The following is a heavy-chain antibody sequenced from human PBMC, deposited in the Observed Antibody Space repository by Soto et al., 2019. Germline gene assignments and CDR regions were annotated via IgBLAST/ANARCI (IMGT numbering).Heavy chain of an antibody. CDR1: GYTFTSYG. D-gene: IGHD6-19*01. J-gene: IGHJ4*02. CDR3: ARVIAVAGTGGY. Sequence: GASVEVSCKASGYTFTSYGSSWVRQAPGQGLEWMGWISAYNGNTNYAQKLQGRVTMTTDTSTSTAYMELRSLRSDDTAVYYCARVIAVAGTGGYWGQGTLVTVSS. V-gene: IGHV1-18*01. CDR2: ISAYNGNT.